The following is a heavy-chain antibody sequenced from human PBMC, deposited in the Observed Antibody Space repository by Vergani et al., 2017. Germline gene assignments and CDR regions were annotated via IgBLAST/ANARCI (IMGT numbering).Heavy chain of an antibody. CDR3: SKANPRNSGCDSLYYYHAMDV. D-gene: IGHD5-12*01. CDR1: GFTFNHYA. CDR2: ISGSGGST. V-gene: IGHV3-23*01. Sequence: EVQLLESGGDLVQPGGSLRLSCAASGFTFNHYAMNWVRQAPGKGLEWVSGISGSGGSTYYAGSVKGRFTISRDSFKNTLYLQMNSLSAGDTAVYYCSKANPRNSGCDSLYYYHAMDVWGQGTTVTVSS. J-gene: IGHJ6*02.